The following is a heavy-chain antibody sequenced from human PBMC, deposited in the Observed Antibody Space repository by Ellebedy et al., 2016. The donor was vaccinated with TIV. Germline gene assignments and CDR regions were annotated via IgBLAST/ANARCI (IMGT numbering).Heavy chain of an antibody. Sequence: MPSETLSLTCAVYGGSFSGYYWSWIRQPPGKGLEWIGEINHSGSTNYNPSLKSRVTVSVDTSKNQFSLKLSSVTAADTAVYYCARRGYYYYGMDVWGQGTTVTVSS. CDR2: INHSGST. CDR3: ARRGYYYYGMDV. V-gene: IGHV4-34*01. D-gene: IGHD3-10*01. CDR1: GGSFSGYY. J-gene: IGHJ6*02.